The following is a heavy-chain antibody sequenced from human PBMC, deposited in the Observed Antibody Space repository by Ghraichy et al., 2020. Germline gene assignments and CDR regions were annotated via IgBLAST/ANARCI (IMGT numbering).Heavy chain of an antibody. CDR1: GFSFSTYS. CDR3: VRSYSGSYTKFDY. CDR2: INSYKTDI. V-gene: IGHV3-21*01. Sequence: GGSLRLSCAASGFSFSTYSLNWVRQAPGKGLEWVSSINSYKTDIYYADSVKGRFIIARDNAKNSLYLQMNSLRAEDTAVYYCVRSYSGSYTKFDYWGQGTRLTVSS. D-gene: IGHD1-26*01. J-gene: IGHJ4*02.